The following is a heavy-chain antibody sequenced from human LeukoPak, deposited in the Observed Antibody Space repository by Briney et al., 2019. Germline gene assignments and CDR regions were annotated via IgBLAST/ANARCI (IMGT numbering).Heavy chain of an antibody. D-gene: IGHD1-26*01. CDR3: AKDAVGSYYFDY. Sequence: GGSLRLSCAASGFTFSNYWMSWVRQAPGRGLEWVSGISWNSGSIGYADSVKGRFTISRDNAKNSLYLQMNSLRAEDTALYYCAKDAVGSYYFDYWGQGTLVTVSS. CDR2: ISWNSGSI. V-gene: IGHV3-9*01. CDR1: GFTFSNYW. J-gene: IGHJ4*02.